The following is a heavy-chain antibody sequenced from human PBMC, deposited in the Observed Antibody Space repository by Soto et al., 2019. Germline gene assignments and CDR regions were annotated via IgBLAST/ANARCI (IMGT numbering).Heavy chain of an antibody. V-gene: IGHV4-39*01. CDR3: ARHIFFGVLRYFDWSNNWFDP. CDR2: IYYSGST. D-gene: IGHD3-9*01. CDR1: GGSISSSSYY. J-gene: IGHJ5*02. Sequence: TSETLSLTCTVSGGSISSSSYYWGWIRQPPGKGLEWIGSIYYSGSTYYNPSLKSRVTISVDTSKNQFSLKLSSVTAADTAVYYCARHIFFGVLRYFDWSNNWFDPWGQGTLVTVSS.